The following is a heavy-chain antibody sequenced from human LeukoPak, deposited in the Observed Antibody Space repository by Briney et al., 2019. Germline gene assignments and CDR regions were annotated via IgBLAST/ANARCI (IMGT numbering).Heavy chain of an antibody. D-gene: IGHD1-26*01. Sequence: GGSLRLSCAASGFAFSSYEMNWVRQAPGKGLEWISYVTSSGGTTYYADSVKGRFTISRDNAKNSLCLQMNSLRAEDTAVYYCAREGGSKNWFDPWGQGTLVTVSS. J-gene: IGHJ5*02. CDR3: AREGGSKNWFDP. CDR1: GFAFSSYE. V-gene: IGHV3-48*03. CDR2: VTSSGGTT.